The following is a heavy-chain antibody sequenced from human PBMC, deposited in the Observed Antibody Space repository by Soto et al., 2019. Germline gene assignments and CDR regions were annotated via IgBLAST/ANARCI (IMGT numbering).Heavy chain of an antibody. CDR3: ARDGSSDWLTWLDP. CDR1: GYTFTNYY. J-gene: IGHJ5*02. Sequence: QVQLVQSGAEVMKPGASVKVSCKASGYTFTNYYMHWVRQAPGQGLEWMGIISPSGGATYAQEFQDRVTLTRHTSTSTAYMELSGLPSKDAAVYFCARDGSSDWLTWLDPWGQGTLVPVSS. D-gene: IGHD3-9*01. CDR2: ISPSGGA. V-gene: IGHV1-46*01.